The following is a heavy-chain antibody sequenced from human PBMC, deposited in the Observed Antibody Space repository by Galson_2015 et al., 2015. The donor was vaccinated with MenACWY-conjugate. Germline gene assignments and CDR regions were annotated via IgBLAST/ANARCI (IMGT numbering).Heavy chain of an antibody. CDR3: ARHYRSGSYYNEDAFDI. D-gene: IGHD1-26*01. V-gene: IGHV5-51*01. Sequence: QSGAEVKKPGESLTISCTGSGYSFTSYWIGWVRQMPGKGLEWMGIISPGDSDTRYSPSFQGQVTISADKSISTAYLQWSSLKASDAAMYYCARHYRSGSYYNEDAFDIWGQGTMVTVSS. J-gene: IGHJ3*02. CDR1: GYSFTSYW. CDR2: ISPGDSDT.